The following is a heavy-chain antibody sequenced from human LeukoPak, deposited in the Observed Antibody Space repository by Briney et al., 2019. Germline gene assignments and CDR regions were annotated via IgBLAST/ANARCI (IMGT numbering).Heavy chain of an antibody. Sequence: GVSLSLSYAASGFTFSNYWIHWVRHAPRKGLVWVSRVNRDGINTSYADSVKGRFNISRDNAKNTLNVQMNSLRAEDTAVYYCARDYEYGGNDGILDYWGQGTLVTVSS. J-gene: IGHJ4*02. D-gene: IGHD4-23*01. CDR2: VNRDGINT. V-gene: IGHV3-74*01. CDR3: ARDYEYGGNDGILDY. CDR1: GFTFSNYW.